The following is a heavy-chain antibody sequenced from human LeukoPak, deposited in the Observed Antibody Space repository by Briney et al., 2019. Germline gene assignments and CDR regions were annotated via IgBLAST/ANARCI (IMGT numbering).Heavy chain of an antibody. CDR1: GGPFSGYY. Sequence: SETLSLTCAVYGGPFSGYYWSWIRQPPGKGLEWIGEINHSGSTNYNPSLKSRVTISVDTSKNQFSLKLSSVTAADTAVYYCARGLRRWLPSYYFDYWGQGTLVTVSS. CDR3: ARGLRRWLPSYYFDY. V-gene: IGHV4-34*01. D-gene: IGHD5-12*01. J-gene: IGHJ4*02. CDR2: INHSGST.